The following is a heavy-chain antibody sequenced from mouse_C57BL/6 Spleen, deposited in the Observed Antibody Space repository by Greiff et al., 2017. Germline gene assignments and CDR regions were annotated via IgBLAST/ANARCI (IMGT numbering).Heavy chain of an antibody. CDR3: ARSNSKRSYFDY. D-gene: IGHD2-5*01. V-gene: IGHV1-69*01. CDR2: IDPSDSYT. J-gene: IGHJ2*01. Sequence: VQLQQPGAELVLPGASVKLSCKASGYTFTSYWMHWVKQRPGQGLEWIGEIDPSDSYTNYNQKFKGKSTLTVDKSSSTAYMQLSSLTSEDSAVYYYARSNSKRSYFDYWGQGTTLTVSS. CDR1: GYTFTSYW.